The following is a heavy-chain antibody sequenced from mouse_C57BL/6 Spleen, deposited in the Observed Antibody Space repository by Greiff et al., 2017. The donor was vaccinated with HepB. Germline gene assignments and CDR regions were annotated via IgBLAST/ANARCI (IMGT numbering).Heavy chain of an antibody. Sequence: QVQLKESGAELVRPGASVKLSCKASGYTFTDYYINWVKQRPGQGLEWIARIYPGSGNTYYNEKFKGKATLTAEKSSSTAYMQLSSLTSEDSAFYFCARSGYAPPYWYFDVWGTGTTVTVSS. CDR2: IYPGSGNT. CDR1: GYTFTDYY. J-gene: IGHJ1*03. V-gene: IGHV1-76*01. D-gene: IGHD1-1*01. CDR3: ARSGYAPPYWYFDV.